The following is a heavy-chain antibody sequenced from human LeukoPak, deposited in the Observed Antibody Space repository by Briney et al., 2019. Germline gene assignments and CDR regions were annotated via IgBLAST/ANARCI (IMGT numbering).Heavy chain of an antibody. V-gene: IGHV4-34*01. CDR1: GFTFSSYG. D-gene: IGHD6-6*01. CDR2: IYYSGST. Sequence: PGGSLRLSCAASGFTFSSYGMSWVRQAPGKGLEWIGSIYYSGSTYYNPSLKSRVTISLDTSKNQFSLKLTSVTAADTALYYCARGPFWTIAARPLDYWGPGTLVTVSS. J-gene: IGHJ4*02. CDR3: ARGPFWTIAARPLDY.